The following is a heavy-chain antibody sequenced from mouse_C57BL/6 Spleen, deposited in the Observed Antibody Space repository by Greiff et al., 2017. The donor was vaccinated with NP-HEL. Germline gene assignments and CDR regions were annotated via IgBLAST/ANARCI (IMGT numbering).Heavy chain of an antibody. D-gene: IGHD2-3*01. V-gene: IGHV1-22*01. Sequence: EVQLQQSGPELVKPGASVKMSCKASGYTFTDYNMHWVKQSHGKSLEWIGYINPNNGGTSYNQKFKGKATLTVNKSSSTAYMELRSLTSAASAVYYCARRGENGYYEGDYAMDYWGQGTSVTVSS. J-gene: IGHJ4*01. CDR2: INPNNGGT. CDR1: GYTFTDYN. CDR3: ARRGENGYYEGDYAMDY.